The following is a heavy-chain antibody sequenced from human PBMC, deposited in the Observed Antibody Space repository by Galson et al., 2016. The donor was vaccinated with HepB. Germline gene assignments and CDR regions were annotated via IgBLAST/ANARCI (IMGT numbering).Heavy chain of an antibody. D-gene: IGHD3-3*01. CDR1: GFTFSRYE. CDR2: ISSSGTTI. V-gene: IGHV3-48*03. J-gene: IGHJ3*02. Sequence: SLRLSCAASGFTFSRYEMNWVRQAPGKGLEWVSYISSSGTTIYYADSVKGRVTISVDTSKNQFSLKMTSVTAADTAVYYCARVPEWRDAFDIWGRGTIVTVSS. CDR3: ARVPEWRDAFDI.